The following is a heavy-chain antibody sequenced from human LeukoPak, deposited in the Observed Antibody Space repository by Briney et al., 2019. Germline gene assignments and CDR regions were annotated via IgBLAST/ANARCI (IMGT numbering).Heavy chain of an antibody. J-gene: IGHJ4*02. D-gene: IGHD4-17*01. V-gene: IGHV4-59*01. CDR2: MYNSGST. CDR1: GGSISGSY. CDR3: ARGIESYGDYGY. Sequence: SETLSLTCTVSGGSISGSYWSWIRQPPGKGPEWIAYMYNSGSTNYNPSLKSRVTISIDTSKNQFSLKLSSLTAADTAIYYCARGIESYGDYGYWGQGILVTVSS.